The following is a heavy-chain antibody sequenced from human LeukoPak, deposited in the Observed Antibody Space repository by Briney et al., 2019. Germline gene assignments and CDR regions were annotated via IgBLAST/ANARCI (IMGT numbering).Heavy chain of an antibody. D-gene: IGHD3-22*01. V-gene: IGHV5-51*01. J-gene: IGHJ5*02. CDR3: ARHLDYDSSGYYRGSGSWFDP. CDR1: GYIFTDYW. CDR2: IYCDGSKT. Sequence: PGESLKISCQGSGYIFTDYWIGWVRQMPGKGLEWMAIIYCDGSKTIYSPSFQSRVTISVDKSISTAYLQWSSLKASDTAMYYCARHLDYDSSGYYRGSGSWFDPWGQGTLVTVSS.